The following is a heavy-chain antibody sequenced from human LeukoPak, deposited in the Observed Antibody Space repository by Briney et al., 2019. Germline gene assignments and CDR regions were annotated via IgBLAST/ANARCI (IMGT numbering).Heavy chain of an antibody. CDR1: GFTFSSYA. CDR3: ARDFNDFWSGFGPIDY. Sequence: GGSLRLSCAASGFTFSSYAMHWVRQAPGKGLEWVAVISYDGSNKHYADSVKGRFTISRDNSKNTLYLQMNSLRAEDTAVYYCARDFNDFWSGFGPIDYWGQGTLVTVSS. J-gene: IGHJ4*02. V-gene: IGHV3-30-3*01. CDR2: ISYDGSNK. D-gene: IGHD3-3*01.